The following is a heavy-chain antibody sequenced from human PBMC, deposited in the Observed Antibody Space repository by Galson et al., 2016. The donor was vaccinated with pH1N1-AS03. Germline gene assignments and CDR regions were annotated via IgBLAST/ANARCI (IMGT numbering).Heavy chain of an antibody. CDR3: AKMLRGITAVGFES. CDR2: ISKDARGK. Sequence: SLRLSCAASGFTFSDSGMHWVRQPPGKGLEWVAVISKDARGKFCADSVKGRFTISRDNSNNTVYLHMNSLRTEDTAVYYCAKMLRGITAVGFESWGQGILVIVSS. V-gene: IGHV3-30*18. J-gene: IGHJ5*01. D-gene: IGHD3-10*01. CDR1: GFTFSDSG.